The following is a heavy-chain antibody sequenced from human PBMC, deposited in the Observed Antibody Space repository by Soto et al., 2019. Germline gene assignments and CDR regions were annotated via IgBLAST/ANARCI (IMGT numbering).Heavy chain of an antibody. CDR2: ISAYNGNT. D-gene: IGHD5-12*01. Sequence: QVQLVQSGAEVKKPGASVKVSCKASGYTFTSYGISWVRQAPGQGLEWMVWISAYNGNTNYAQKLQGRVTITTDTSTSTAYMELRSLRSDDTAVYYCARDNPEYSGYYYYYYMDVWGKGTTVTVSS. CDR1: GYTFTSYG. J-gene: IGHJ6*03. V-gene: IGHV1-18*01. CDR3: ARDNPEYSGYYYYYYMDV.